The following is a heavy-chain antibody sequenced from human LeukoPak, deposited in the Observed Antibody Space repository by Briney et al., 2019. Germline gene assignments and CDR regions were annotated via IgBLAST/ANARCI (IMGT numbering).Heavy chain of an antibody. Sequence: GGSLRLSCAASGFTFSSYAMSWVRQAPGKGLEWVSVIDSGGSTSYADSVKGRFTISRDNSKNTLYLQMNSLRAEDTAVYYCARTYYYDSSGYFFWGQGTLVTVSS. CDR3: ARTYYYDSSGYFF. CDR2: IDSGGST. J-gene: IGHJ4*02. D-gene: IGHD3-22*01. V-gene: IGHV3-23*01. CDR1: GFTFSSYA.